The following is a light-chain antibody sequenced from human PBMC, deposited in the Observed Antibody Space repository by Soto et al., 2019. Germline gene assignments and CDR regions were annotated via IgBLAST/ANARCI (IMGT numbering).Light chain of an antibody. CDR2: GAS. CDR3: QQYNNWWT. Sequence: EIVMTQSPATLSVSPGERVTLSCRASQSVSSSLAWYQQKPGQAPRLLIYGASTRAIGILARFSGSGSETEFTLTISSMQSEDFAVYYCQQYNNWWTFGQGTKVEIK. J-gene: IGKJ1*01. CDR1: QSVSSS. V-gene: IGKV3-15*01.